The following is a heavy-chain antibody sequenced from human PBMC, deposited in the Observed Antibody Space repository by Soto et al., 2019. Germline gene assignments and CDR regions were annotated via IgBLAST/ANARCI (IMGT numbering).Heavy chain of an antibody. J-gene: IGHJ4*02. D-gene: IGHD3-3*01. CDR3: ARVRIKLRFLESGITV. CDR2: ISYDGSNK. CDR1: GFTFSSYA. Sequence: QVQLVESGGGVVQPGRSLRLSCAASGFTFSSYAMHWVRQAPGKGLEWVAVISYDGSNKYYADSVKGRFTISRDNSKNPLYLQMNSLRAEDTAVYYCARVRIKLRFLESGITVWGQGTLVTVSS. V-gene: IGHV3-30-3*01.